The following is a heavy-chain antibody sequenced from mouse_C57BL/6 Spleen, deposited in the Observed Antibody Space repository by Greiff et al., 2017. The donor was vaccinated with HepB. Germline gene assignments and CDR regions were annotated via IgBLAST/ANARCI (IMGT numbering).Heavy chain of an antibody. V-gene: IGHV1-78*01. D-gene: IGHD2-4*01. Sequence: VQLQQSDAELVKPGASVKISCKVSGYTFTDHTIHWMKQRPEQGLEWIGYIYPRDGSTKYNEKFKGKATLTADKSSSTAYMQLNSLTSEDSAVYFCERDYDYDSYAMDYWGQGTSVTVSS. J-gene: IGHJ4*01. CDR3: ERDYDYDSYAMDY. CDR2: IYPRDGST. CDR1: GYTFTDHT.